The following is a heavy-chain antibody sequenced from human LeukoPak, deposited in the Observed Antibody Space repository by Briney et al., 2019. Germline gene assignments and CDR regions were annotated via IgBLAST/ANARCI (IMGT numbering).Heavy chain of an antibody. D-gene: IGHD6-19*01. J-gene: IGHJ4*02. CDR3: ARGDSSGWYLDY. CDR2: INHSGST. CDR1: GGSFSGYY. Sequence: SSETLSLTCAVYGGSFSGYYWSWIRQPPGKGLERIGEINHSGSTIYNPSLKSRVTISVDTSKNQFSLKLSSVTAADTAVYYCARGDSSGWYLDYWGQGTLVTVSS. V-gene: IGHV4-34*01.